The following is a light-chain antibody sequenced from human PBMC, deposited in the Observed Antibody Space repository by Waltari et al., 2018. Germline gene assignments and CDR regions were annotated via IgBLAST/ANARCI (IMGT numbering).Light chain of an antibody. V-gene: IGLV2-23*02. CDR3: CSYAASSTWV. CDR2: SVA. CDR1: SSDVGNYNL. J-gene: IGLJ3*02. Sequence: QSALTQPASVSGSPGQSITISCTGTSSDVGNYNLVSWYQQHPGKAPKPMIYSVATRPSGVSNRFSGSKSGNTASLTISGLQAEDEADYYCCSYAASSTWVFGGGTKLTVL.